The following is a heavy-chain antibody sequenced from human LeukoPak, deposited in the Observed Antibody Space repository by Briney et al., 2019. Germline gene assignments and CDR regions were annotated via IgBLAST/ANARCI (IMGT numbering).Heavy chain of an antibody. V-gene: IGHV4-59*08. Sequence: SETLSLTCTVSGGSISSYYWSWIRQPPGKGLEWIGYIYYSGSTNYNPSLKSRVTISVDTSKNQFSLKLSSVTAADTAVYYCARGYYDFWSGYYYYYYYGMDVWGQGTTVTVSS. J-gene: IGHJ6*02. CDR3: ARGYYDFWSGYYYYYYYGMDV. CDR1: GGSISSYY. D-gene: IGHD3-3*01. CDR2: IYYSGST.